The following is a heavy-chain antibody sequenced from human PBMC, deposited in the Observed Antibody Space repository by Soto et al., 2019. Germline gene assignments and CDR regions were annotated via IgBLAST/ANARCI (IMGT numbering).Heavy chain of an antibody. CDR2: ISSNSYTL. J-gene: IGHJ2*01. V-gene: IGHV3-9*01. CDR3: AKAHVGMVIWPSWFFDL. CDR1: GFTFDDYS. Sequence: ELQLVESGGALVQPGPSLRLSCTASGFTFDDYSMHWVRQVPGKGLEWVSGISSNSYTLRYADSVHGRFTVSRDNAKSSLYLQMASLRPDDTAVYYCAKAHVGMVIWPSWFFDLWGRGTLFTVS. D-gene: IGHD3-3*01.